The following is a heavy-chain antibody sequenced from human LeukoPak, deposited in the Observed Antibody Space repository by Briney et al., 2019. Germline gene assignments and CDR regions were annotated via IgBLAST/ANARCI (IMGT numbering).Heavy chain of an antibody. CDR1: GFTFSNAY. D-gene: IGHD2-21*01. Sequence: GGSLRLSCAASGFTFSNAYMNWGRQAPGKGLEWVGRIKPKTDGETTEYAAPVKGRFSISRDDSKNMLYLQMNSLKTEDTAVYYCITPLPYSAQGGQGTLVTVSS. V-gene: IGHV3-15*07. CDR2: IKPKTDGETT. J-gene: IGHJ4*02. CDR3: ITPLPYSAQ.